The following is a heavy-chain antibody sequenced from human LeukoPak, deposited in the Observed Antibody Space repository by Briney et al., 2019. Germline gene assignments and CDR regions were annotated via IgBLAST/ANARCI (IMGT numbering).Heavy chain of an antibody. J-gene: IGHJ4*02. CDR3: AKGGLRLGELSFPNDY. V-gene: IGHV3-23*01. D-gene: IGHD3-16*02. CDR2: ISGSGGST. Sequence: PGGSLRLSCAASGFTFSSYAMSWVRQAPGKGLEWVSAISGSGGSTYYADSVKGRFTISRDNAKNSLYLQMNSLRAEDTALYYCAKGGLRLGELSFPNDYWGQGTLVTVSS. CDR1: GFTFSSYA.